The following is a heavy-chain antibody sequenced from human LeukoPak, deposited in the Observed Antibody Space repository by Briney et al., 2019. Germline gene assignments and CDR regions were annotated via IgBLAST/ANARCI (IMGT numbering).Heavy chain of an antibody. CDR2: ISRGEST. CDR1: GDSMSGSNW. J-gene: IGHJ4*02. D-gene: IGHD3-10*01. Sequence: SSGTLSLTCAVSGDSMSGSNWWSWIRQPPGKGLEWIGEISRGESTNYSPSLKSRVNISIDKSKNQFSLKLSSVTAGDTAVYYCASAYYYGSGSYSHWGQGTLVTVSS. V-gene: IGHV4-4*02. CDR3: ASAYYYGSGSYSH.